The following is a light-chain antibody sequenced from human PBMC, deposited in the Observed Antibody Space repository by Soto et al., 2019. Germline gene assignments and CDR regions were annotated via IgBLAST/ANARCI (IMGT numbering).Light chain of an antibody. CDR3: QQYYNLHPT. Sequence: DIQMTQSPSSLSASVGDRVTITCQASQDISNFVSWYQQKPGKAPKLLIYYASDLETGVPSRFGGSGSGTDFNFTISSLQPEDIATYSCQQYYNLHPTFGQGTRLDIK. CDR2: YAS. CDR1: QDISNF. J-gene: IGKJ2*01. V-gene: IGKV1-33*01.